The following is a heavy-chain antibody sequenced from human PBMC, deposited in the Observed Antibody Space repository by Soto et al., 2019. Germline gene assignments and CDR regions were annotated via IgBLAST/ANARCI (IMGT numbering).Heavy chain of an antibody. V-gene: IGHV3-9*02. CDR1: GSTSNEYA. CDR2: IFLESDRT. CDR3: GKHRKAGGLDF. Sequence: SLRLSCAVSGSTSNEYAMHWLRQAPGKGLEWVSGIFLESDRTGYADSVKGRFTTSRDKAKNSLYLQMNSLRPEDTALYYCGKHRKAGGLDFSGRGTLVPLSS. J-gene: IGHJ4*02. D-gene: IGHD2-15*01.